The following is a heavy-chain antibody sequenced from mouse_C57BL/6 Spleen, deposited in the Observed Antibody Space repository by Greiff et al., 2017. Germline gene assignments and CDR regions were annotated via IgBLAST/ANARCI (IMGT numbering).Heavy chain of an antibody. D-gene: IGHD1-1*01. V-gene: IGHV5-17*01. CDR1: GFTFSDYG. Sequence: EVKLVESGGGLVKPGGSLKLSCAASGFTFSDYGMHWVRQAPEKGLEWVAYISSGSSTIYDADTVKGRFTISRDNAKNTLFLHMTSLRSEDTARYYCAREGGTTVVATRYWYFDVWGTGTTVTVSS. J-gene: IGHJ1*03. CDR2: ISSGSSTI. CDR3: AREGGTTVVATRYWYFDV.